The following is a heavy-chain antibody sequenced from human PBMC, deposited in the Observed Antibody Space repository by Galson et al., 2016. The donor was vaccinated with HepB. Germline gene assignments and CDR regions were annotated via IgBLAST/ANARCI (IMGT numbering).Heavy chain of an antibody. D-gene: IGHD3-22*01. CDR2: IRADSSGT. J-gene: IGHJ4*02. V-gene: IGHV3-23*01. CDR1: GFAFRSYS. CDR3: TQATYHYDGGLDS. Sequence: SLRLSCAASGFAFRSYSMSWVRQPPGKGLEWVSGIRADSSGTYYADSVKGRFTTSRDNSRSTLYLQMNNLRAGDTAVYYCTQATYHYDGGLDSWGQGTLVTVS.